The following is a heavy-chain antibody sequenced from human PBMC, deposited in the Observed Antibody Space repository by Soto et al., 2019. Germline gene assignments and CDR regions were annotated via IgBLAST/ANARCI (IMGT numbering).Heavy chain of an antibody. Sequence: QVQLVQSGAEVKKPGASVRVSCKASGDTFTNYGITWVRQAPGQGLEWMGWITVYNGNTHYAQEFQGRVIMTTDTSTSTAYMELWRLTSDDTAVYYWARAASYGSFYYFGFWGQGTLVTVSS. CDR2: ITVYNGNT. J-gene: IGHJ4*02. CDR1: GDTFTNYG. D-gene: IGHD4-17*01. V-gene: IGHV1-18*01. CDR3: ARAASYGSFYYFGF.